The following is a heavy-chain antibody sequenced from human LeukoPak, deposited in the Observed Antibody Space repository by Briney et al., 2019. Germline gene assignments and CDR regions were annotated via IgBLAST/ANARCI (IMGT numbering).Heavy chain of an antibody. J-gene: IGHJ4*02. V-gene: IGHV4-59*01. D-gene: IGHD2-15*01. CDR3: AREWMVVLDY. CDR1: GGSISSYY. Sequence: SETLSLTCTASGGSISSYYWSWIRQPPGKGLEWIGYIYYSGSTNYNPSLKSRVTISVDTSKNQFSLKLSSVTAADTAVYYCAREWMVVLDYWGQGTLVTVSS. CDR2: IYYSGST.